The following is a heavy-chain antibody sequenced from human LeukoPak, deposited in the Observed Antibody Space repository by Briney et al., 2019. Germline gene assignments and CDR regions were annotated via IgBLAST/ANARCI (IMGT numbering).Heavy chain of an antibody. CDR1: GGSISSYY. Sequence: PSETLSLTCTVSGGSISSYYWSWIRKPPGKGLEWLGYIYYSGSTNYNPSLKSRVTISVDTSKNQFSLKLGSATAADTAVYYCARARFSAAAGPMGGWFDPWGQGTLVTVSS. J-gene: IGHJ5*02. CDR2: IYYSGST. V-gene: IGHV4-59*01. D-gene: IGHD6-13*01. CDR3: ARARFSAAAGPMGGWFDP.